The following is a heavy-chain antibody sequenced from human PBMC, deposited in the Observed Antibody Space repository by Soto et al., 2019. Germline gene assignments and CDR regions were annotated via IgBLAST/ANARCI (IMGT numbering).Heavy chain of an antibody. CDR3: ARSYSGSYHRFDY. V-gene: IGHV4-59*01. CDR2: IYYSGST. Sequence: SETLSLTCTVSGGSISSYYWSWIRQPPGKGLEWIGYIYYSGSTNYNPSLKSRVTISVDTSKNQFSQKLSSVTAADTAVYYCARSYSGSYHRFDYWGQGTLVTVSS. J-gene: IGHJ4*02. D-gene: IGHD1-26*01. CDR1: GGSISSYY.